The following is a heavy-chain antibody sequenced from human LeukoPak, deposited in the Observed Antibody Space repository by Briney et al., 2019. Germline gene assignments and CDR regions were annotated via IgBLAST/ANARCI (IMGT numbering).Heavy chain of an antibody. V-gene: IGHV4-34*01. Sequence: SETLSLTCAVYGGSFSGYYWSWIRQPPGKGLERIGEINHSGSTNYNPSLKSRVTISVDTSKNQFSLKLSSVTAADTAVYYCASLDDFWSGSDWFDPWGQGTLVTVSS. CDR3: ASLDDFWSGSDWFDP. D-gene: IGHD3-3*01. CDR2: INHSGST. CDR1: GGSFSGYY. J-gene: IGHJ5*02.